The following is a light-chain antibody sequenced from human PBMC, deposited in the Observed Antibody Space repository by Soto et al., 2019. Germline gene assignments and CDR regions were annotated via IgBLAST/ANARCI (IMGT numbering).Light chain of an antibody. CDR3: QQYNNWPRT. V-gene: IGKV3-15*01. J-gene: IGKJ1*01. CDR1: QSVSSN. Sequence: ERVMTQSPATLSVSPGERVILSCRASQSVSSNLAWFQQKPGQAPRLLIYGASTRATGIPARFSGSGSGTEFTLTISSLQSEDFAVYYCQQYNNWPRTFAQGTKVEVK. CDR2: GAS.